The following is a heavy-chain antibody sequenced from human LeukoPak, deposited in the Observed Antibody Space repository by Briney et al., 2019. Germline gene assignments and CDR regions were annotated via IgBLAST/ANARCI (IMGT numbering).Heavy chain of an antibody. CDR2: IIPIFGTA. Sequence: SVKVSCKASGATFSSYAISWVRQAPGQGLEWMGGIIPIFGTANYAQKFQGRVTITADESTSTAYMELSSLRSEDTAVYYCARPGYSYGYYAFDIWGQGTMVTVSS. V-gene: IGHV1-69*13. D-gene: IGHD5-18*01. CDR1: GATFSSYA. CDR3: ARPGYSYGYYAFDI. J-gene: IGHJ3*02.